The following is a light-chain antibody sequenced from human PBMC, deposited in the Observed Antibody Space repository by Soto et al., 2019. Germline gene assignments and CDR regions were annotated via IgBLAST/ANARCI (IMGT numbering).Light chain of an antibody. CDR3: QQADTFPRT. Sequence: DIQMTQSSSTLCGSVGDRLTITCRGSQSISHFLAWYQQKPGKVPKLLIYDASNLGSGLPSRCSGSGAGTDFTLTISSLQPEDFATYYCQQADTFPRTFGQGTRLEIK. CDR1: QSISHF. J-gene: IGKJ5*01. V-gene: IGKV1-5*01. CDR2: DAS.